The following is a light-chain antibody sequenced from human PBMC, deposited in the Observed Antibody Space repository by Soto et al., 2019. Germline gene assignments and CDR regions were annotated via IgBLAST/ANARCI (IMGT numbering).Light chain of an antibody. Sequence: SALTQPASVSGSPGQSITISCTGPSSNVGSYDLVSWYQHHPGKAPKLIIFEVSERPSGISDRFSGSKSGNTASLTISGLQAEDEAHYYCCSYAGSSTSVFGGGTKVTVL. CDR1: SSNVGSYDL. CDR3: CSYAGSSTSV. V-gene: IGLV2-23*02. CDR2: EVS. J-gene: IGLJ2*01.